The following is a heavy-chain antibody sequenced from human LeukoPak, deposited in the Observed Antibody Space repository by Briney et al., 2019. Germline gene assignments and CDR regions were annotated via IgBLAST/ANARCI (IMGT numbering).Heavy chain of an antibody. V-gene: IGHV3-30*03. CDR3: AREHYFYHMDG. Sequence: GGSLRLSCAASGFPFSSYAMHWVRQAPGKGLEWVAVMSYDGSNKYYADSVKGRFTISRDNSKNTLFLQMNNLRPEDTGVYYCAREHYFYHMDGWGEGTTVTVSS. CDR1: GFPFSSYA. J-gene: IGHJ6*03. CDR2: MSYDGSNK.